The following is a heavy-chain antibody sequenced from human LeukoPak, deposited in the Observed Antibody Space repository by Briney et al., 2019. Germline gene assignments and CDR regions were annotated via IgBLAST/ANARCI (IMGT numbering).Heavy chain of an antibody. D-gene: IGHD1-7*01. CDR2: ISVSGNKT. CDR1: GFTYSQCA. Sequence: GGSLRLSCPSSGFTYSQCAMSWVRQAPGKGLHWVSTISVSGNKTYDADSVKGRFTISRDNSKNTLYLHMTGLRADDTAVYYCAELKRDGIAPFDDWGQGTLVTVSS. CDR3: AELKRDGIAPFDD. J-gene: IGHJ4*02. V-gene: IGHV3-23*01.